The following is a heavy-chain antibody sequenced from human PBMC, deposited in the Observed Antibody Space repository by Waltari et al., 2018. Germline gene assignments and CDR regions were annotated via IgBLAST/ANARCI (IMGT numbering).Heavy chain of an antibody. CDR2: IKQDGSER. CDR1: GSRVRNYG. J-gene: IGHJ4*02. D-gene: IGHD3-10*01. CDR3: ARSSIMLREGRFDY. V-gene: IGHV3-7*04. Sequence: EVQLVESGGALVPPGGALRLSGAASGSRVRNYGMNGVRQVPGKGLEWVANIKQDGSERYYVDSVKGRFTISRDNAKNLLNLQMDSLRAEDTAVYYCARSSIMLREGRFDYWGQGALVTVSS.